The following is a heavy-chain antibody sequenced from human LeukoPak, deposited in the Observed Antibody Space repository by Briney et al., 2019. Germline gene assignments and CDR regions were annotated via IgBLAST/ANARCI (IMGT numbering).Heavy chain of an antibody. CDR1: GFTFSSYS. V-gene: IGHV3-21*01. J-gene: IGHJ4*02. Sequence: PGGSLRLSCAASGFTFSSYSMNWVRQAPGKGLEWVSSISSSSSYIYYADSVKGRFTISRGNAKNSLYLQMNSLRAEDTAVYYCARGVLWFGELLWGQGTLVTVSS. D-gene: IGHD3-10*01. CDR3: ARGVLWFGELL. CDR2: ISSSSSYI.